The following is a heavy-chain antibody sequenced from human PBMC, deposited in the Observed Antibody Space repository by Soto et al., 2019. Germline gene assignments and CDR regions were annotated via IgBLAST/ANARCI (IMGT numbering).Heavy chain of an antibody. CDR3: ARERTSKGGMDV. CDR2: IISGGSRV. J-gene: IGHJ6*02. Sequence: PWGALRLSCAASGFTFSNDWMNWFRQGPGKGLEWVSRIISGGSRVSYADSVKGRFTIARDNAKNTLYLEMHSLTAEDTAVYYCARERTSKGGMDVWGQGTTVTVSS. CDR1: GFTFSNDW. V-gene: IGHV3-74*01.